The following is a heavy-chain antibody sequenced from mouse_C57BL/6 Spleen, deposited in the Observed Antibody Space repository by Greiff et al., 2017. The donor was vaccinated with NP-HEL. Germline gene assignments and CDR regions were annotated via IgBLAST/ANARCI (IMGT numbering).Heavy chain of an antibody. CDR3: ARWDYGSSYAMDY. D-gene: IGHD1-1*01. CDR2: IDPSDSYT. V-gene: IGHV1-69*01. Sequence: QVQLQHPGAELVMPGASVKLSCKASGYTFTSYWMHWVKQRPGQGLEWIGEIDPSDSYTNYNQKFKGKSTLTVDKSSSTAYMQLSSLTSEDSAVYYCARWDYGSSYAMDYWGQGTSVTVSS. CDR1: GYTFTSYW. J-gene: IGHJ4*01.